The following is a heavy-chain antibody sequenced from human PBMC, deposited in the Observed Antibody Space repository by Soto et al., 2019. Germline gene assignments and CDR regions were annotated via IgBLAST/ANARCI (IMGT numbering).Heavy chain of an antibody. D-gene: IGHD5-18*01. J-gene: IGHJ4*02. V-gene: IGHV3-7*03. CDR2: IKQDGSEK. CDR1: GFTFSSYW. Sequence: GGSLRLSCAASGFTFSSYWMSWVRQAPGKGLEWVANIKQDGSEKYYVDSVKGRFTISRDNAKNSLYLQMNSLRAEDTAVYYCAKSGGYNYGYQETDYWGQGTLVTVSS. CDR3: AKSGGYNYGYQETDY.